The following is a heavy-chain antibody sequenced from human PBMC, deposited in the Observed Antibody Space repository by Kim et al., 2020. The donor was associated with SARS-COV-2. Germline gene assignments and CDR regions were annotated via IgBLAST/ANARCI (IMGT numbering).Heavy chain of an antibody. J-gene: IGHJ3*02. V-gene: IGHV4-59*08. CDR2: FYYSWST. D-gene: IGHD3-10*01. Sequence: SETLSLTCTVSGGSISNYYWSWIRQPPGKGLEWIGFFYYSWSTNYNPSLKSRVTISVDTSKNQFSLKLSSVTAADTAVYYCARHQGYGSGSWLAAFDIWGQGTMVTVSS. CDR3: ARHQGYGSGSWLAAFDI. CDR1: GGSISNYY.